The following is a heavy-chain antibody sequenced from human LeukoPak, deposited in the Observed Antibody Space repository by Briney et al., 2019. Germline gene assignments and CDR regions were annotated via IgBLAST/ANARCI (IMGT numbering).Heavy chain of an antibody. CDR3: ARDRYSGSYYDYYYYGMDV. Sequence: ASVKVSCKASGYTFTSYGISWVRQAPGQGLEWMGWISAYNGNTNYAQKLQGRVTMTTDTSTSTAYMELRSLRSDDTAVYYCARDRYSGSYYDYYYYGMDVWGQGTTVTVSS. J-gene: IGHJ6*02. CDR1: GYTFTSYG. D-gene: IGHD1-26*01. V-gene: IGHV1-18*01. CDR2: ISAYNGNT.